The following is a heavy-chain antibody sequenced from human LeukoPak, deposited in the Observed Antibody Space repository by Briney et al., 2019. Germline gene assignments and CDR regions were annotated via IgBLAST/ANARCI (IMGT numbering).Heavy chain of an antibody. J-gene: IGHJ6*03. V-gene: IGHV3-23*01. Sequence: GGSLRLSCAASGFTFSSYAMSWVRQAPGKGLDWVSAISGSGASTYSAGSVKGRFTISRDNSKNTLFLQMNSLRAEDTAVYYCAKYTSNYYYYYMDVWGKGTTVTVSS. CDR3: AKYTSNYYYYYMDV. CDR2: ISGSGAST. D-gene: IGHD6-6*01. CDR1: GFTFSSYA.